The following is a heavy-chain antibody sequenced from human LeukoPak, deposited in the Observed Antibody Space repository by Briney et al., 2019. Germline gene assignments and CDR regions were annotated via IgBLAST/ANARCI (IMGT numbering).Heavy chain of an antibody. V-gene: IGHV3-30*02. J-gene: IGHJ4*02. CDR3: AYFHVTSRSFESD. Sequence: GGSLRLSCAASGFSFSGYGMHWVRQAPGKGLEWVAFIRYDESNIYYIDSVKGRFTISRDNSKNTLHLQMNSLRAEDTAVYHCAYFHVTSRSFESDWGQGTLVIVSS. D-gene: IGHD3-9*01. CDR1: GFSFSGYG. CDR2: IRYDESNI.